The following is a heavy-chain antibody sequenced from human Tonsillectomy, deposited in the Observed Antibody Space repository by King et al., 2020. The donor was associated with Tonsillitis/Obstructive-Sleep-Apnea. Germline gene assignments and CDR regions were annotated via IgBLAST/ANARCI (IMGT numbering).Heavy chain of an antibody. CDR2: IKSKTDGGTT. J-gene: IGHJ4*02. V-gene: IGHV3-15*01. D-gene: IGHD2-2*01. Sequence: VQLVESGGGLVKPGGSLRLSCAASGFTFSNAWMSWVRQAPGKGLEWVGRIKSKTDGGTTDYAAPVKGRFTISRDDSKNTLYLQMNSLKTEDTAVYYCTTDYPRAQGCSSTSCYFLWGQGTLVTVSS. CDR3: TTDYPRAQGCSSTSCYFL. CDR1: GFTFSNAW.